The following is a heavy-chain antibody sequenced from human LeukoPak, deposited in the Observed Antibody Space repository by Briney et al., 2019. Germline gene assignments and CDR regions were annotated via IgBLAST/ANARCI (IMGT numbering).Heavy chain of an antibody. CDR2: ISWNSGSI. Sequence: GGSLRLSCAASGFTFDDYAMHWVRQAPGKGLEWVSGISWNSGSIGYADSVKGRFTISRDNAKNSLYLQMNSLRAEDTAVYYCAKDLITMVRGVITYFDYWGQGTLVTVSS. CDR1: GFTFDDYA. V-gene: IGHV3-9*01. CDR3: AKDLITMVRGVITYFDY. D-gene: IGHD3-10*01. J-gene: IGHJ4*02.